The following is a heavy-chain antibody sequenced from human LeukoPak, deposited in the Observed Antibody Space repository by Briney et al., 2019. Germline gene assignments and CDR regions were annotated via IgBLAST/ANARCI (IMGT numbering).Heavy chain of an antibody. CDR2: IYYSGNT. J-gene: IGHJ1*01. CDR1: GASISNYY. D-gene: IGHD6-19*01. Sequence: SETLSLTCSVSGASISNYYWSWIRQPPGKGLEWIGYIYYSGNTNYNPSLKSRVTLSIDTSKDQFSLRLTSVTAADTAVYYCARSLDRSGWYFGVNWGQGTLVTVSS. V-gene: IGHV4-59*01. CDR3: ARSLDRSGWYFGVN.